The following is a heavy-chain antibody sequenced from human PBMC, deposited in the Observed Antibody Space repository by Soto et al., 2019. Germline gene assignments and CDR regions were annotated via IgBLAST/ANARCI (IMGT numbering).Heavy chain of an antibody. Sequence: EVQLVESGGGLVQPGGSLRLSCAASGFTFSSYEMNWVSQAPGKGMEWVSYISSSGSTIYYADSVKGRFTISRDNAKNSLYLQMNSLRAEDTAVYYCARDRWLVLFDYWGQGTLVTVSS. CDR3: ARDRWLVLFDY. V-gene: IGHV3-48*03. J-gene: IGHJ4*02. CDR1: GFTFSSYE. CDR2: ISSSGSTI. D-gene: IGHD6-19*01.